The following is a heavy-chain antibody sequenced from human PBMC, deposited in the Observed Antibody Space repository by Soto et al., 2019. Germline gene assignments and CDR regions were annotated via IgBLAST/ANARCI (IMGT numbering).Heavy chain of an antibody. V-gene: IGHV4-30-2*01. J-gene: IGHJ6*02. CDR1: VGSISSGAYS. CDR3: AREIDSNYDGMDV. Sequence: PSETLSLTCAVSVGSISSGAYSWSWSRHPPGKGLEWIGYIYHSGSTYYNPSLKSRVTISVDRSKNQFSLKLSSVTAADTGVYYCAREIDSNYDGMDVWGQGTTVTVSS. D-gene: IGHD4-4*01. CDR2: IYHSGST.